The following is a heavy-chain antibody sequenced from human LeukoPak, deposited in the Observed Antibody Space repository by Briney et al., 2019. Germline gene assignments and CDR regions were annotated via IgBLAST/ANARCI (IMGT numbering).Heavy chain of an antibody. V-gene: IGHV4-59*08. J-gene: IGHJ4*02. CDR2: IYYSGST. D-gene: IGHD3-22*01. CDR3: ASSYYYDSSGFQWFY. CDR1: GGSISSYY. Sequence: PSETLSLTCTVSGGSISSYYWSGIRQPPGKGLEWIGYIYYSGSTNYNPSLKSRVTISVDTSKNQFSLKLSSVTAADTAVYYCASSYYYDSSGFQWFYWGQGTLVTVSS.